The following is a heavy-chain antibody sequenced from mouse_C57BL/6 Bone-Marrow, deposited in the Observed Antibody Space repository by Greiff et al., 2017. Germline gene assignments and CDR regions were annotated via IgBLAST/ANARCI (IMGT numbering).Heavy chain of an antibody. CDR3: ALIAYYYCSRYYAMDY. J-gene: IGHJ4*01. Sequence: QVTLKECGPGILQPSQTLSLTCSFSGFSLSTFGMGVGWIRQPSGKGLEWLAHICWDDDKYYNPALKRRLTISKDTSNNQVFLQIANVYTSGTATYYCALIAYYYCSRYYAMDYWGQGTSVTVSS. CDR1: GFSLSTFGMG. D-gene: IGHD1-1*01. CDR2: ICWDDDK. V-gene: IGHV8-8*01.